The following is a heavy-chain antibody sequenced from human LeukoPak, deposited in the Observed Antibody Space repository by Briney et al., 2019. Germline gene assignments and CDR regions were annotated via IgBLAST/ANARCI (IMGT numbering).Heavy chain of an antibody. V-gene: IGHV3-53*01. D-gene: IGHD3-10*01. Sequence: GGSLRLSCAASGFTVSSNYMSWVRLAPGKGLEWVSVIYSGGSTYYADSVKGRLTISRDNSKNTLYLQMNSLRAEDTAVYYCAKQEDIWFGELLPVDYWGQGTLVTVSS. CDR1: GFTVSSNY. CDR2: IYSGGST. J-gene: IGHJ4*02. CDR3: AKQEDIWFGELLPVDY.